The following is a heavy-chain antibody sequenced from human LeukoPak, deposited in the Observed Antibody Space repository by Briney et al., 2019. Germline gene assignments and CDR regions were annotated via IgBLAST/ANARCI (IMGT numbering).Heavy chain of an antibody. CDR1: GGSFSGYY. Sequence: SETLSLTCAVYGGSFSGYYWSWIRQPPGKGLEWIGVINHSGSNNYKPSLRTGVTISVDTSRNQFSLKLSSVTAADTAVYYCARGPPQNSSSHSTTSAWFDPWGQGTLVTVSS. D-gene: IGHD6-6*01. J-gene: IGHJ5*02. CDR3: ARGPPQNSSSHSTTSAWFDP. V-gene: IGHV4-34*01. CDR2: INHSGSN.